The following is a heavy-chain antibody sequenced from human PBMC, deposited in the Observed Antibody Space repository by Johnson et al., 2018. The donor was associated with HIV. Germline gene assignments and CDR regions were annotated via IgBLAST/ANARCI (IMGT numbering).Heavy chain of an antibody. Sequence: QEQLVESGGGLVQPGGSLRLSCAASGFTVSSNYMSWVRQAPGKGLEWVAVISYDGSNKYYADSVKGRFTISRDNSKNTLYLQMNSLRPEDTAAYYCATIAAHGAAFDIWGQGTVVTVSS. CDR3: ATIAAHGAAFDI. D-gene: IGHD6-25*01. CDR2: ISYDGSNK. J-gene: IGHJ3*02. CDR1: GFTVSSNY. V-gene: IGHV3-30*03.